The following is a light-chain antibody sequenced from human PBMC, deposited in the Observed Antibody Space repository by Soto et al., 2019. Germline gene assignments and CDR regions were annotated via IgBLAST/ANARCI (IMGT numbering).Light chain of an antibody. CDR3: GTWDSSLSAYV. CDR1: SSNIGNNY. V-gene: IGLV1-51*01. Sequence: QAVLTQPPSVSVAPGQKVTISCSGSSSNIGNNYVSWYQQLPGTAPKLLIYDNNKRPSGIPDRFSDSKSGTSATLAITGLQTGDEADYHCGTWDSSLSAYVFGTGTKLTVL. J-gene: IGLJ1*01. CDR2: DNN.